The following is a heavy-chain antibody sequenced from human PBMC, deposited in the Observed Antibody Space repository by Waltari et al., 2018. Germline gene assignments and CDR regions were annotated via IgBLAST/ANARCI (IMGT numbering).Heavy chain of an antibody. J-gene: IGHJ5*02. V-gene: IGHV4-38-2*01. CDR3: ALSTTVTTLNRGFDP. CDR1: GYSISSGYY. CDR2: IYHSGST. D-gene: IGHD4-17*01. Sequence: QVQLQESGPGLVKPSETLSLTCAVSGYSISSGYYWGWIRQPPGKGLEWIGSIYHSGSTYYNPSLKSRVTISVDTSKNQFSLKLSSVTAADTAVYYCALSTTVTTLNRGFDPWGQGTLVTVSS.